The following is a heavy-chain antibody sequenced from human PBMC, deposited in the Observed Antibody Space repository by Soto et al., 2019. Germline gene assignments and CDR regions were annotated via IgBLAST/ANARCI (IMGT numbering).Heavy chain of an antibody. J-gene: IGHJ3*02. CDR2: TYYRSKWYN. D-gene: IGHD2-8*02. CDR3: XRTDVRVIVLDGEAFDI. V-gene: IGHV6-1*01. CDR1: EDSVSSNSAA. Sequence: TNSLTCTISEDSVSSNSAAWNWIRQSPSRGLEWLGRTYYRSKWYNDYAVSVKSRITINPDTSKNQFSLQLNSVTPEDTAVYYCXRTDVRVIVLDGEAFDIWSLGTMGTVSS.